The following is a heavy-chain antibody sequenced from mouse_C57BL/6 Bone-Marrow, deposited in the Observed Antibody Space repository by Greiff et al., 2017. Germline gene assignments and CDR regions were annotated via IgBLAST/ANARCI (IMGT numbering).Heavy chain of an antibody. CDR1: GYTFTSYW. CDR2: IYPSDSET. J-gene: IGHJ2*01. CDR3: ARVHYYFWFDY. Sequence: QVQLQQPGAELVRPGSSVKLSCKASGYTFTSYWMDWVKQRPGQGLEWIGNIYPSDSETHYNQKFKDKATLTVDKSSSTAYMQLSSLTSEDSAVYYCARVHYYFWFDYWGQGTTLTVSS. D-gene: IGHD1-1*01. V-gene: IGHV1-61*01.